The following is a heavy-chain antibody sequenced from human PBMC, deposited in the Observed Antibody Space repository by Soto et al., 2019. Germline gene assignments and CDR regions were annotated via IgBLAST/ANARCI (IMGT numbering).Heavy chain of an antibody. CDR3: ARGVTAGVDY. D-gene: IGHD6-13*01. CDR1: GGSISSGGYY. J-gene: IGHJ4*02. V-gene: IGHV4-31*03. CDR2: IYYSGST. Sequence: PSETLSLTCTVSGGSISSGGYYWSWFRQHPGKGLEWIGYIYYSGSTYYNPSLKSRVTISVDTSKNQFSLKLSSVTAADTAVYYCARGVTAGVDYWGQGTLVTVSS.